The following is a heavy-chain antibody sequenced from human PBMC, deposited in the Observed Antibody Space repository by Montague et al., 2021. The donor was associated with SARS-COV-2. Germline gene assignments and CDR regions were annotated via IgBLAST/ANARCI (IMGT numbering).Heavy chain of an antibody. CDR2: LFHIDTA. D-gene: IGHD6-13*01. CDR3: TRGIDSYKTGY. J-gene: IGHJ4*02. V-gene: IGHV4-61*01. CDR1: DGSVISTYPH. Sequence: TLSLTCTVSDGSVISTYPHWHWVRQSPGRGLEWIGGYLFHIDTADYNASLRSRVTISVDTSKNQFSLKLTSVTAADTAVYYCTRGIDSYKTGYWGQGTQVTVSS.